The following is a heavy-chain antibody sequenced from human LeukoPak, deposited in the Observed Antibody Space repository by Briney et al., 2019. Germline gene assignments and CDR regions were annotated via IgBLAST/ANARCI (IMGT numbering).Heavy chain of an antibody. J-gene: IGHJ3*01. CDR1: GFTFNNYW. V-gene: IGHV3-74*01. CDR2: IDSDASRT. D-gene: IGHD2-15*01. CDR3: ARYCNGDACDGALDL. Sequence: GGSLRLSCAASGFTFNNYWIHWVRQVPGKDLVWVSRIDSDASRTNYADSVKGRFTISRDNVKNMVYLQMSSLTVEDTAVYYCARYCNGDACDGALDLWGQGTLVTVSS.